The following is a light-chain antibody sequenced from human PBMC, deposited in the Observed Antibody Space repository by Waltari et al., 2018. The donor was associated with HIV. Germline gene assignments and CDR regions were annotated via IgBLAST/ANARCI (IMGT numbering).Light chain of an antibody. Sequence: DIQMTQSPSSVSASLGDRVNITCRASQGISKWLAWYQQKPGKAPNLLIYATSTLQGAVPSRFSGSGSGTDFVLTISSLQPEDFATYFCQQGNSFPLTFGGGTKVEIK. CDR2: ATS. J-gene: IGKJ4*01. CDR1: QGISKW. V-gene: IGKV1-12*01. CDR3: QQGNSFPLT.